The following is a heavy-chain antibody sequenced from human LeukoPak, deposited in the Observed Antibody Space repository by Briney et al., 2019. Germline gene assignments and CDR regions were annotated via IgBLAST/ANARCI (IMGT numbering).Heavy chain of an antibody. CDR3: ARGRAKSIAVAGTFDY. CDR1: GFTFSSYW. D-gene: IGHD6-19*01. V-gene: IGHV3-7*01. Sequence: PGGSLRLSCAASGFTFSSYWMSWVRQAPGKGLEWVANIKQDGSEKYYVDSVKGRFTISRDNAKNSLYLQMNSLRAEDTAVCYCARGRAKSIAVAGTFDYWGQGTLVTVSS. J-gene: IGHJ4*02. CDR2: IKQDGSEK.